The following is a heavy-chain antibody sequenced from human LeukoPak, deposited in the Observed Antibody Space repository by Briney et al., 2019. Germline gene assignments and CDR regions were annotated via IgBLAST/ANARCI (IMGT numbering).Heavy chain of an antibody. Sequence: GESLKISCQGSGYSFTSYWIGWVRQMPGKGLEWMGIIYPGDSDTSYSPSFQGQVTIAADKSISTAYLQWSSLKASDTAMYYCARQAGDYVWGSYRDPAYFDYWGQGTLVTVSS. V-gene: IGHV5-51*01. CDR3: ARQAGDYVWGSYRDPAYFDY. J-gene: IGHJ4*02. CDR1: GYSFTSYW. CDR2: IYPGDSDT. D-gene: IGHD3-16*02.